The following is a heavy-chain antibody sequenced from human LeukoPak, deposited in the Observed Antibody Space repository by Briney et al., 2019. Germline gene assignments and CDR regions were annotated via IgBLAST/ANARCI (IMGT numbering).Heavy chain of an antibody. V-gene: IGHV4-59*01. CDR3: ARSGVGATSFDY. D-gene: IGHD1-26*01. CDR2: IYYSGST. Sequence: SETLSLTCTVSGGSISSYYWSWIRQPPGKGLEWIGYIYYSGSTNYNPSLKSRVTISVDTSKNQFSLKLSSVTAAVTAVYYCARSGVGATSFDYWGQGTLVTVSS. CDR1: GGSISSYY. J-gene: IGHJ4*02.